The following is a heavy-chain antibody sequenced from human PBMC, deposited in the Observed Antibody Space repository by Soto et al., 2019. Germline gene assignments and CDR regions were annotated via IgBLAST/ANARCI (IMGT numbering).Heavy chain of an antibody. Sequence: ASVKVSCKASGYTFTSYGISWVRQAPGQGLEWMGWISAYNGNTNYAQKLQGRVTITADKSTSTAYMELSSLRSEDTAVYYRARGTPLGDYWGQGTLVTVSS. CDR3: ARGTPLGDY. CDR1: GYTFTSYG. CDR2: ISAYNGNT. J-gene: IGHJ4*02. V-gene: IGHV1-18*01.